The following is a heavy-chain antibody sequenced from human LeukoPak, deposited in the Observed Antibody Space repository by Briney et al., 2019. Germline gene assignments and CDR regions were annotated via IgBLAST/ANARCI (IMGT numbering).Heavy chain of an antibody. Sequence: GGSLRLSCAASGLTFDDYGMSWVRQAPGKGLEWVSGINWNGGSTGYADSEKGRFTISRDNAKNSLYLQMNSLRAEDTALYYCARVGSGWYDAAYWGQGTLVTVSS. CDR3: ARVGSGWYDAAY. J-gene: IGHJ4*02. CDR2: INWNGGST. D-gene: IGHD6-19*01. CDR1: GLTFDDYG. V-gene: IGHV3-20*04.